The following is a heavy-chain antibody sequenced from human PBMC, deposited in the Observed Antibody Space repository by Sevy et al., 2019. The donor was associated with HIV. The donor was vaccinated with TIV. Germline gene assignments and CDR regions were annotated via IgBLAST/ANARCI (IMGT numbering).Heavy chain of an antibody. V-gene: IGHV4-4*07. CDR2: IYSSGST. CDR1: AGSISGYY. Sequence: SETLSLTCTVSAGSISGYYWSWIRQPAGKGLEWIGRIYSSGSTNYHPSLKSRVTMSVDTSKNQFSLKLSSVTAADTAVYYCARTAQFGVVDYWGQGTLVTVSS. J-gene: IGHJ4*02. D-gene: IGHD3-3*01. CDR3: ARTAQFGVVDY.